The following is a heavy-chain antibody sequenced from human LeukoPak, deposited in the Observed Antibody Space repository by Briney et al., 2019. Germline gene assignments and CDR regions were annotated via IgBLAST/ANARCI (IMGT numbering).Heavy chain of an antibody. J-gene: IGHJ4*02. CDR1: GYTFTGYY. D-gene: IGHD6-13*01. Sequence: ASVKVSCKASGYTFTGYYMHWVRQAPGQGLEWKGWINPNSGGTNYAQKFQGRVTMTRDTSISTAYMELSSLRSDDTAVYYCARVPSFIAAVDYWGQGTLVTVSS. V-gene: IGHV1-2*02. CDR3: ARVPSFIAAVDY. CDR2: INPNSGGT.